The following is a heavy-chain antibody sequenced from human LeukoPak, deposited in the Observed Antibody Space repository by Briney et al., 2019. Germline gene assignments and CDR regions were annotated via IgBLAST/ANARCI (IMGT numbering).Heavy chain of an antibody. CDR2: IYSGGST. Sequence: GGSLRLSCAASGFTVSSNYMSWVRQAPGKGLEWVSVIYSGGSTYYADSVKGRFTISRDNSKNTLYLQMNSPRAEDTAVYYCARDLDCSGGSCYSYRGQGTLVTVSS. D-gene: IGHD2-15*01. CDR3: ARDLDCSGGSCYSY. V-gene: IGHV3-66*02. CDR1: GFTVSSNY. J-gene: IGHJ4*02.